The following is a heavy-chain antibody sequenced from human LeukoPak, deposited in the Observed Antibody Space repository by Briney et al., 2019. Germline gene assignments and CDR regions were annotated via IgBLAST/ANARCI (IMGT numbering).Heavy chain of an antibody. Sequence: ASVKVSCKASVYTFTNYGINWVRQAPGQGREWMGWISPYNANTNYAQKLQGRVTMTTDTSTSTAYMELRSLRSDDTAIYYCARGRIPSTVTSMVDYWGQGTLVTVSS. V-gene: IGHV1-18*01. J-gene: IGHJ4*02. CDR1: VYTFTNYG. D-gene: IGHD4-17*01. CDR2: ISPYNANT. CDR3: ARGRIPSTVTSMVDY.